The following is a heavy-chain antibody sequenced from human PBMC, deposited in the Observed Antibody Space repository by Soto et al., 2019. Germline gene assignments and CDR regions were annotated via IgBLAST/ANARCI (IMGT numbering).Heavy chain of an antibody. CDR3: ARERPDGARLDP. Sequence: SETLSLTCTVSGGLISSDEYYWSWIRQPPGKGLEWIGYIYHSGSTYYNPSLKCRVTISVDTSKNQFSLKLSSVTAADTAVYYCARERPDGARLDPWGQGTLVTVS. CDR2: IYHSGST. V-gene: IGHV4-30-4*01. J-gene: IGHJ5*02. CDR1: GGLISSDEYY. D-gene: IGHD6-6*01.